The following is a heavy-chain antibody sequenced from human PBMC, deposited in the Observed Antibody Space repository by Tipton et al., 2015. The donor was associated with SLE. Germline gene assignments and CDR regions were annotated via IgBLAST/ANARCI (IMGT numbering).Heavy chain of an antibody. CDR1: GYTFTSYG. Sequence: QLVQSGPEVRKPGASVKVSCKASGYTFTSYGISWVRQAPGQGLEWMGWISAYNGNTNYAQKLQGRVTMTTDTSTSTAYMELSSLRSEDTAVYYCARGITIFGVVNPGYYYGMDVWGQGTTVTVSS. CDR2: ISAYNGNT. D-gene: IGHD3-3*01. CDR3: ARGITIFGVVNPGYYYGMDV. V-gene: IGHV1-18*01. J-gene: IGHJ6*02.